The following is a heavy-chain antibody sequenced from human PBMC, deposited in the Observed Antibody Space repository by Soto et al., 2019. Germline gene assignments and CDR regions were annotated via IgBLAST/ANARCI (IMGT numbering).Heavy chain of an antibody. V-gene: IGHV1-18*01. D-gene: IGHD6-13*01. Sequence: ASVKVSCKASGYTFTSYGISWVRQAPGQGLEWMGWISAYNGNTNYAQKLQGRVTMTTDTSTSTAYMELRSLRSDDTAVYHCASIGYSRNHVDYWGQGTLVTVSS. CDR2: ISAYNGNT. CDR1: GYTFTSYG. J-gene: IGHJ4*02. CDR3: ASIGYSRNHVDY.